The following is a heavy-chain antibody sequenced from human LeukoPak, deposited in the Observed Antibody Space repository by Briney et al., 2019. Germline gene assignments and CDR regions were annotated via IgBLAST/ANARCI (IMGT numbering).Heavy chain of an antibody. CDR3: AKNGDRGAYCSGGSCYPYYYYYMDV. Sequence: PGGSLRLSCAASGFTFSSYAMSWVRQAPGKGLEWVAFIRYDGTNKYYADSVKGHFTISRDNSKNTLYLQMNSLSAEDTAVYYCAKNGDRGAYCSGGSCYPYYYYYMDVWGKGTTVTISS. CDR2: IRYDGTNK. D-gene: IGHD2-15*01. V-gene: IGHV3-30*02. CDR1: GFTFSSYA. J-gene: IGHJ6*03.